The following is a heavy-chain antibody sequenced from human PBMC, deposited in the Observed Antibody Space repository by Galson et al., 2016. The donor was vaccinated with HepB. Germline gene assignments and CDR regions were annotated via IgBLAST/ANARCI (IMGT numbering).Heavy chain of an antibody. CDR1: GGSISSGTYY. J-gene: IGHJ4*02. Sequence: ETLSLTCTVSGGSISSGTYYWGWIGQPPGKGLEWIGTIYSGGRTYYNPSLMSRLTISVDTSKNQFSLRLSSVTAADTAVYYCARHGRTAAVEFDYWGQGTLVTVSS. D-gene: IGHD6-13*01. CDR2: IYSGGRT. CDR3: ARHGRTAAVEFDY. V-gene: IGHV4-39*01.